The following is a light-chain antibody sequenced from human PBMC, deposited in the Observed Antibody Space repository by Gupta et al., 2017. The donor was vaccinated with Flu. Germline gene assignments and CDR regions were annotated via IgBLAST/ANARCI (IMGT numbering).Light chain of an antibody. CDR1: QSVGKY. CDR3: QYRGDWHPGAT. J-gene: IGKJ4*01. V-gene: IGKV3D-11*02. Sequence: TLSLSPGESATLSCRARQSVGKYLAWYQQRPGQAPRLLIYDASIRATGIPARCSGSGAGIDFSLTIISREPEDFAVYYCQYRGDWHPGATFGGGTRVEIK. CDR2: DAS.